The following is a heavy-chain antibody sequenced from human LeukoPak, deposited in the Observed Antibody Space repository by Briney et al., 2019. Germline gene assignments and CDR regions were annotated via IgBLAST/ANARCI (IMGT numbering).Heavy chain of an antibody. D-gene: IGHD5-18*01. V-gene: IGHV3-23*01. J-gene: IGHJ4*02. Sequence: PGGSLRLSCAASGFTFSSYAMSWVRQAPGKGLEWVSAISGSGGSTYYADSVKGRFTISRDNSKNTLYLQMNSLRAEDTAVYYCAKLTEKYSYGYFYFDYWGQGTLVTVSS. CDR1: GFTFSSYA. CDR3: AKLTEKYSYGYFYFDY. CDR2: ISGSGGST.